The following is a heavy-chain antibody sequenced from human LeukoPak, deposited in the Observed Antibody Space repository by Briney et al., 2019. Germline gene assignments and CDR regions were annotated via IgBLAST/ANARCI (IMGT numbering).Heavy chain of an antibody. CDR2: IRYDGSNK. J-gene: IGHJ4*02. Sequence: GGSLRLSCAASGFTFSSYGMHWVRQAPGKGLEWVAFIRYDGSNKYYADSVKGRFTISRDNSKNTLYLQMNSLRAEDTAVYYCARAPFSGYSSGWYVYFDYWGQGTLVTVPS. D-gene: IGHD6-19*01. V-gene: IGHV3-30*02. CDR1: GFTFSSYG. CDR3: ARAPFSGYSSGWYVYFDY.